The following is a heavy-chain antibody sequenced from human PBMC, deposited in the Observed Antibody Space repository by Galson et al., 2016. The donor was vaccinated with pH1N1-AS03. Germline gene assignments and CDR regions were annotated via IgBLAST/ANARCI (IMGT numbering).Heavy chain of an antibody. Sequence: QSGAEVKKPGDSLKISCKSSGYGFNGYWTGWVRQMPGKGLEWMGATSPDDSQTKYSPSFEGQVTISVDKSITTAFLQWNSLKASDTALYYCGRHTFSYDTTDTNRPDAFDIWGQGTMVTVFS. D-gene: IGHD3-22*01. V-gene: IGHV5-51*01. CDR1: GYGFNGYW. CDR2: TSPDDSQT. CDR3: GRHTFSYDTTDTNRPDAFDI. J-gene: IGHJ3*02.